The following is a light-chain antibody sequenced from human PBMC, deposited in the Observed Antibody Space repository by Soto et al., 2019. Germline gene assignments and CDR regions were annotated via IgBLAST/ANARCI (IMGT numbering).Light chain of an antibody. CDR2: RGT. CDR1: SSDVGAYDA. CDR3: SSYTSSRAYV. Sequence: QSVLAQPASVSGSPGQSITISCTGTSSDVGAYDAVSWYQQHPGKAPQVIIYRGTKRPSGVSTRFSGSVSGNTASLTVSGLQAEDEAEYYCSSYTSSRAYVFGIGTKV. J-gene: IGLJ1*01. V-gene: IGLV2-14*02.